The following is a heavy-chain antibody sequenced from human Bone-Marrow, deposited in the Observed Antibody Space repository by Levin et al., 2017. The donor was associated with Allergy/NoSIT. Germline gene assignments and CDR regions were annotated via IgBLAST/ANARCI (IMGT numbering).Heavy chain of an antibody. J-gene: IGHJ4*02. CDR2: ISGGGDAT. V-gene: IGHV3-23*01. CDR1: GFTFSIYS. D-gene: IGHD2-8*02. CDR3: AKPRQAYCSGGICAAFDS. Sequence: PGGSLRLSCAASGFTFSIYSMSWVRQAPGKGLEWVSVISGGGDATYYADSVRGRFSISRDNSKGTVSLQMNSLRVEDTAVYYCAKPRQAYCSGGICAAFDSWGQGTPVTVSS.